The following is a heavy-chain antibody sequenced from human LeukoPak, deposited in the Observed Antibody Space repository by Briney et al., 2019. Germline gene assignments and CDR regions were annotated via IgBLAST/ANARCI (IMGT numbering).Heavy chain of an antibody. V-gene: IGHV3-23*01. J-gene: IGHJ4*02. Sequence: GGSLRLPCAASGFTFSGFAMIWVRQAPGKGLEWVSVINSNSGDIHYADSVKGRFTISRDNSKNTLYLQMNSLRAEDTAVYYCARVGTSGSYFFDYWGQGTLVTVSS. CDR3: ARVGTSGSYFFDY. D-gene: IGHD1-26*01. CDR2: INSNSGDI. CDR1: GFTFSGFA.